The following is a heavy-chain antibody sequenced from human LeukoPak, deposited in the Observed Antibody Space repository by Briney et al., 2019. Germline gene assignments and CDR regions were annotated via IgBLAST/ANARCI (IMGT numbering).Heavy chain of an antibody. CDR3: ASAYTYVRLGDH. V-gene: IGHV3-74*01. D-gene: IGHD3-16*01. J-gene: IGHJ4*02. Sequence: GGSLRLSCAGSGLSFSNYWMHWVRQAPGKGLVWVARTNLHGTTVDYADSVRGRFTISRDNAKNTLFLQMNSLRVEDTAVYYCASAYTYVRLGDHWGQGTLVTVSS. CDR1: GLSFSNYW. CDR2: TNLHGTTV.